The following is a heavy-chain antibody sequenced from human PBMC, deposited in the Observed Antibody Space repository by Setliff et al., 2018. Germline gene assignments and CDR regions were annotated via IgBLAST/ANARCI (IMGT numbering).Heavy chain of an antibody. V-gene: IGHV4-38-2*01. CDR2: IYHRGRK. CDR3: ATPGRDDLDSPFEPFDI. CDR1: GASINSGHH. Sequence: SETLSLTCAVSGASINSGHHWGWIRQPPGKGLEWIATIYHRGRKYYNPSLQSRVSVSLDTSKNHFSLRLTSMTAANTAVYYCATPGRDDLDSPFEPFDIWGQGTMVT. D-gene: IGHD3-3*01. J-gene: IGHJ3*02.